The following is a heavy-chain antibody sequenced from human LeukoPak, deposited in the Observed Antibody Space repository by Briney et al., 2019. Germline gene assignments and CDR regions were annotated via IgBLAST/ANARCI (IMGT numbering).Heavy chain of an antibody. CDR1: VFSLTNYY. V-gene: IGHV1-46*01. D-gene: IGHD1-26*01. CDR3: ARELGGTAYFDV. J-gene: IGHJ3*01. CDR2: VNPGGGVT. Sequence: GASVQVSCKASVFSLTNYYMHCLLQAPGQGLKWVGTVNPGGGVTSYAQNFQGRVTMTGDTSTSTVYMELSSLTSEDTAVYYCARELGGTAYFDVWDQGTMLTVSS.